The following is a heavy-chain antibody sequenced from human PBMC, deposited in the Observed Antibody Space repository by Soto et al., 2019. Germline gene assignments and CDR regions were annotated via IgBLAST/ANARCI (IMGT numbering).Heavy chain of an antibody. V-gene: IGHV4-59*01. Sequence: PSETLSLTCTVSGGSISSYYWSWIRQPPGKGLEWIGYIYYSGSTNYNPSLKSRVTISVDTSKNQFSLKLGSVTAADTAVYYCARVEMATKGRGMDVWGQGTTVTVSS. CDR1: GGSISSYY. J-gene: IGHJ6*02. CDR2: IYYSGST. D-gene: IGHD5-12*01. CDR3: ARVEMATKGRGMDV.